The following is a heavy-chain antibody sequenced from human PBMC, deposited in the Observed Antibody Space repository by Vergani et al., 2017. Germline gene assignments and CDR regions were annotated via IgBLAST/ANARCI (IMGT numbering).Heavy chain of an antibody. V-gene: IGHV4-34*01. Sequence: QVQLQQWGAGLLKPSETLSLTCAVYGGSFSGYYWSWIRQPPGKGLEWIGEINHSGSTNYNPSLKSRVTISVDTSKNQFSLKLSSVTAADTAVYYCARDPDYGDVSLFDYWGQGTLVTVSS. CDR2: INHSGST. CDR3: ARDPDYGDVSLFDY. CDR1: GGSFSGYY. D-gene: IGHD4-17*01. J-gene: IGHJ4*02.